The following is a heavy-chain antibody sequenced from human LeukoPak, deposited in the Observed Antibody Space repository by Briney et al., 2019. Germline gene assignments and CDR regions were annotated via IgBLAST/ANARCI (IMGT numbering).Heavy chain of an antibody. V-gene: IGHV3-30-3*01. Sequence: GGSLRLSCAASGITFSNYAMIWVRQAPGKGLEWVAVISYDGSNKYHADSVKGRFTISRDNSKNTLYLQMNSLRAEDTAVYYCASDRTAYDSSGYLDYWGQGTLVTVSS. CDR3: ASDRTAYDSSGYLDY. CDR1: GITFSNYA. D-gene: IGHD3-22*01. J-gene: IGHJ4*02. CDR2: ISYDGSNK.